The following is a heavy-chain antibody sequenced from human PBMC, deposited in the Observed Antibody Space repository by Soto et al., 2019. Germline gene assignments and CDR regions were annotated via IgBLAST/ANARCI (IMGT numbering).Heavy chain of an antibody. D-gene: IGHD6-19*01. V-gene: IGHV3-74*01. Sequence: GGSLRLSCAASGFTFSSHWMHWVRQAPGKGLVWVSRINSDGTTINYADSVKGRFTISRDNAKNTLNLQMNSLRAEDTVVYYCAKGAYSSGWYVDYWGQGTLVTVSS. CDR3: AKGAYSSGWYVDY. CDR2: INSDGTTI. CDR1: GFTFSSHW. J-gene: IGHJ4*02.